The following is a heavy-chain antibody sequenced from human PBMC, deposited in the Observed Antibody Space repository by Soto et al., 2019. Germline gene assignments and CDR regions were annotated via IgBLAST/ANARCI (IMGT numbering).Heavy chain of an antibody. V-gene: IGHV3-7*01. CDR1: GFTFSSYW. CDR2: IKQDGSEK. Sequence: EVQLVESGGGLVQPGGFLRLSCAASGFTFSSYWMSWVRQAPGKGLEWVANIKQDGSEKYYVDSVKGRFTISRDNAKNSLYLQMNSLRAEDTAVYYCASTQLRFLEWLPHYWGQGTLVTVSS. D-gene: IGHD3-3*01. CDR3: ASTQLRFLEWLPHY. J-gene: IGHJ4*02.